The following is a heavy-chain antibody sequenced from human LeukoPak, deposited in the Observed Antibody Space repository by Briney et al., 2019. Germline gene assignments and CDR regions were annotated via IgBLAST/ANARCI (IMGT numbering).Heavy chain of an antibody. CDR2: INHSGST. D-gene: IGHD1-7*01. V-gene: IGHV4-34*01. J-gene: IGHJ6*02. Sequence: PSETLSLTCAVYGGSFSGYYWSWIRQPPGKGLEWIGEINHSGSTNYNPSLKSRVTISVDTSKNQFSLKLSSVTAADTAVYCCARAPPKNWNYEVDYYYGMDVWGQGTTVTVSS. CDR3: ARAPPKNWNYEVDYYYGMDV. CDR1: GGSFSGYY.